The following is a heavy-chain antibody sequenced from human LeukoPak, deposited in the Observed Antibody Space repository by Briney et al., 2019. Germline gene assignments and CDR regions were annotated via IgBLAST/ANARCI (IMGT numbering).Heavy chain of an antibody. CDR2: INHSGST. CDR3: ARHTGYLGY. V-gene: IGHV4-34*01. J-gene: IGHJ4*02. D-gene: IGHD1-14*01. Sequence: SETLSLTCAVYGGSFSGYYWSWIRQPPGKGLEWIGEINHSGSTNYNPSLKSRVTISVDTSKNQFSLKLSSVTAADAAVYYCARHTGYLGYWGQGTLVTVSS. CDR1: GGSFSGYY.